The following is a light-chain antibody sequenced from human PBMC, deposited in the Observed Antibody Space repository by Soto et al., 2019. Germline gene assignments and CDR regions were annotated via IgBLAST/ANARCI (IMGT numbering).Light chain of an antibody. V-gene: IGKV1-39*01. J-gene: IGKJ1*01. Sequence: DIQMTQSPSSLSASVGDRVTITCRASQSISSYLNWYQQKPGKAPKLLIYAASSLQSGVPSRFSGSGSVTDFTLTISRLEPEDFAVYYCQHYGRSPWTVGQGTKVEIK. CDR2: AAS. CDR1: QSISSY. CDR3: QHYGRSPWT.